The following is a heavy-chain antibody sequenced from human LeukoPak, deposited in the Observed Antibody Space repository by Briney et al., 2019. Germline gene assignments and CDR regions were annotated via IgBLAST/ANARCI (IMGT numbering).Heavy chain of an antibody. Sequence: SETLSLTCAVSGYSISSGYYWGWIRQSPGKGLEWIGSIFHSGKTYYNSSLKSRVTISVDTSKNQFSLKLTSVTAADTAVYYCARGDIPDFWGQGTLVTVSS. CDR1: GYSISSGYY. CDR2: IFHSGKT. CDR3: ARGDIPDF. J-gene: IGHJ4*02. V-gene: IGHV4-38-2*01. D-gene: IGHD2-21*01.